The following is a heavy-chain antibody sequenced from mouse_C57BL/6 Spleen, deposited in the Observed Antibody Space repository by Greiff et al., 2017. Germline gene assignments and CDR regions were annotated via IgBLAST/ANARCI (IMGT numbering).Heavy chain of an antibody. CDR1: GFTFSSYA. Sequence: EVQLVESGGGLVKPGGSLKLSCAASGFTFSSYAMSWVRQTPEKRLEWVATISDGGSYTYYPDNVKGRFTISRDNAKNNLYLQMSHLKSEDTAMYYCARDGLPVGFFAYWGQGTLVTVSA. J-gene: IGHJ3*01. CDR2: ISDGGSYT. V-gene: IGHV5-4*01. CDR3: ARDGLPVGFFAY. D-gene: IGHD3-1*01.